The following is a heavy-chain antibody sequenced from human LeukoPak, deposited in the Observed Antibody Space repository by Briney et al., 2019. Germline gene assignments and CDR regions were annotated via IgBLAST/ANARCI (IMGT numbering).Heavy chain of an antibody. CDR2: IYYSGST. D-gene: IGHD3-10*01. V-gene: IGHV4-59*01. Sequence: SETLSLTCTVSGGSISSYYWSRIRQPPGKGLEWIGYIYYSGSTNYNPSLKSRGTISIDTSKNHFSLKLSSVTAADTAVYYCARDSGYAFDIWGQGTIVTVSS. CDR3: ARDSGYAFDI. J-gene: IGHJ3*02. CDR1: GGSISSYY.